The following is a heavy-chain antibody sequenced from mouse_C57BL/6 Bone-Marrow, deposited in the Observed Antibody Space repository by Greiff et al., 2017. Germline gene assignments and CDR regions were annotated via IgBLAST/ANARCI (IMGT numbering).Heavy chain of an antibody. J-gene: IGHJ1*03. D-gene: IGHD2-4*01. CDR3: ARGLLRGDYVWYFDD. CDR2: ISYDGSN. V-gene: IGHV3-6*01. Sequence: EVKLQQSGPGLVKPSQSLSLTCSVTGYSITSGYYWNWIRQFPGNKLEWMGYISYDGSNNYNPYLKNRIAITRDTSKNQFFLKLNSVTTEDTAKYYCARGLLRGDYVWYFDDWGTGTTVTVSS. CDR1: GYSITSGYY.